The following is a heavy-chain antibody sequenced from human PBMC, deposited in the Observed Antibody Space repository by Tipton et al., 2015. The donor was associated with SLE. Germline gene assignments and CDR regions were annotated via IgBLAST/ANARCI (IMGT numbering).Heavy chain of an antibody. V-gene: IGHV5-51*03. CDR3: ARRPEGTDGRWFDL. CDR1: GYSFANYW. Sequence: VQLVQSGAEMKKPGESLKISCKGSGYSFANYWIAWVRQTPGKGLEWMAMFFPGDSDTRFSPSFQGQVTMSADKSISTAYLRWNNLRASDTAMYYCARRPEGTDGRWFDLWGQGTLVTVSS. J-gene: IGHJ5*02. CDR2: FFPGDSDT. D-gene: IGHD1/OR15-1a*01.